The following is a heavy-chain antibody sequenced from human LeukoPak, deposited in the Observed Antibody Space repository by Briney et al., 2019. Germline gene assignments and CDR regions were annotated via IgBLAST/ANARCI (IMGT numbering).Heavy chain of an antibody. V-gene: IGHV3-23*01. CDR3: AKDRLGYCSGGHCSTNVLFDV. Sequence: HPGGSLRLSCAASGFTFSSYALSWVRQAPGKGLEWVSGITDSGTGTYYADSVKGRFTISRDNSKNTLYLQMNSLRAEDTAVYYCAKDRLGYCSGGHCSTNVLFDVWGQGTLVTVSS. D-gene: IGHD2-15*01. CDR1: GFTFSSYA. J-gene: IGHJ4*02. CDR2: ITDSGTGT.